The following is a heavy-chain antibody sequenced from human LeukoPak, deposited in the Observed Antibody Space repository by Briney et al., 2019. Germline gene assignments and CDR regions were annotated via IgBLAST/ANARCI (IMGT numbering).Heavy chain of an antibody. CDR2: INHSGST. CDR1: GGSFGGYY. CDR3: ARGLLRYYDSSGYYPYYFDY. Sequence: PSETLSLTCAVYGGSFGGYYWSWIRQPPGKGLEWIGEINHSGSTNYNPSLKSRVTISVDTSKNQFSLKLSSVTAADTAVYYCARGLLRYYDSSGYYPYYFDYWGQGTLVTVSS. J-gene: IGHJ4*02. V-gene: IGHV4-34*01. D-gene: IGHD3-22*01.